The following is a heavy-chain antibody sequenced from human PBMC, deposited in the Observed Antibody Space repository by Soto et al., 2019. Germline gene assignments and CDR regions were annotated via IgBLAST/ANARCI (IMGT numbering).Heavy chain of an antibody. J-gene: IGHJ4*02. V-gene: IGHV3-23*01. CDR3: ARGLSAGKGSPPDF. CDR2: ISGSGGST. CDR1: GFTFSSFA. D-gene: IGHD6-13*01. Sequence: PGGSLRLSCAASGFTFSSFAMSWVRQAPGKGLDWVSAISGSGGSTYSADSVKGRFTISRDNSKNTLYLQMSSLRAEDTAVYYCARGLSAGKGSPPDFWGRGSLVTVSS.